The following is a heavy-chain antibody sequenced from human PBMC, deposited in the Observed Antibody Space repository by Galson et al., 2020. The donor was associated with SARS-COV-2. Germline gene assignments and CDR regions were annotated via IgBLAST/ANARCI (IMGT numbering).Heavy chain of an antibody. D-gene: IGHD5-18*01. V-gene: IGHV1-8*01. Sequence: ASVKVSCKASGYTFTNYDINWVRQATGQGLEWMGWINPKSGNTGYVQKFQGRVTMTRDTSISTAYMELSSLRYEDTAVYYCARVWERGFSYGNWFDPWGQGTLVTVSS. CDR2: INPKSGNT. CDR1: GYTFTNYD. CDR3: ARVWERGFSYGNWFDP. J-gene: IGHJ5*02.